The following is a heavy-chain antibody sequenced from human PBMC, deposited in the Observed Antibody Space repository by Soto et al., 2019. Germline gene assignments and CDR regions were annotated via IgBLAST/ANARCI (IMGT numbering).Heavy chain of an antibody. CDR3: AKGPPLLMVYPVLDS. CDR2: ISYDGSNK. J-gene: IGHJ4*02. V-gene: IGHV3-30*18. D-gene: IGHD2-8*01. Sequence: PGGSLRLSCAASEFTFSKHGMHWVRQVPGKGLEWVAVISYDGSNKYYGDSVKDRFTISRDNSKNTLYLHMNSLRPEDTAVYFCAKGPPLLMVYPVLDSWGQGTLVTVSS. CDR1: EFTFSKHG.